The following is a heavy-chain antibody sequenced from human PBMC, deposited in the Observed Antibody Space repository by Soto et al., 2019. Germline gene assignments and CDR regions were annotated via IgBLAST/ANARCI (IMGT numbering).Heavy chain of an antibody. D-gene: IGHD6-19*01. CDR3: ASAFGGWPPDS. J-gene: IGHJ4*02. CDR2: IYHSGST. Sequence: SETLSLTCAVSGGSISSGGYSWSWIRQPQGKGLEWIGYIYHSGSTNYNPSLKSRVTISVDTSKNQFSLKLSSVTAADTAVYYCASAFGGWPPDSWGQGTLVTVPQ. V-gene: IGHV4-30-2*01. CDR1: GGSISSGGYS.